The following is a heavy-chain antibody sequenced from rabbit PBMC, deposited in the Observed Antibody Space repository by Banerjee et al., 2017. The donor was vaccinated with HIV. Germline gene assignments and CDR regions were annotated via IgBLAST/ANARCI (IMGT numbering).Heavy chain of an antibody. Sequence: HLKETGGGLVQPGGSLTLSCKAAGFSLSSHAMNWVRQAPGKGLEWIGIIYVGSGGTDYAIWVNGRFTISSDNAQNTVDLQVNGLTAADTATYFCARDLTGVIGWNFNLRGPGTLVTVS. CDR2: IYVGSGGT. D-gene: IGHD1-1*01. CDR3: ARDLTGVIGWNFNL. V-gene: IGHV1S7*01. J-gene: IGHJ4*01. CDR1: GFSLSSHA.